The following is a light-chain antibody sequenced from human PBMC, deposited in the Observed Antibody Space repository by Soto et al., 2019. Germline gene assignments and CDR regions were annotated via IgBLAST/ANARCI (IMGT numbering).Light chain of an antibody. CDR1: QSIDSW. CDR3: QQYKSYSFT. Sequence: DIQMTQSPSPLSASVGDSVTITCRASQSIDSWLAWYKQKPGKAPKLLIYKASTLESGVPSRFSGSGSGTEFTRTINSLQPDDFATYHCQQYKSYSFTVGGGTKVESK. J-gene: IGKJ4*01. V-gene: IGKV1-5*03. CDR2: KAS.